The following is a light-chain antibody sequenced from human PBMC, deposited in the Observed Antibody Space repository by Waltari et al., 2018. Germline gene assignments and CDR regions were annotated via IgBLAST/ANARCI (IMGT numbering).Light chain of an antibody. CDR3: AAWDDSLNGHWV. Sequence: QSVLTQPPSTSGTPGQRVIISCSGSSSNIGSNVVNWYQQLPGKAPKLVIYRNDQRPSGFPDRFSGSKSGTSASLAISGLQGEDEADYYCAAWDDSLNGHWVFGGGTKVTVL. V-gene: IGLV1-44*01. J-gene: IGLJ3*02. CDR1: SSNIGSNV. CDR2: RND.